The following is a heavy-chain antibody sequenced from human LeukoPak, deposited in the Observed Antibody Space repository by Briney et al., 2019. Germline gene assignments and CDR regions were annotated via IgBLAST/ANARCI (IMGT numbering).Heavy chain of an antibody. CDR3: AKLHCSSTNCYEWIQLWSYYFDY. Sequence: GGSLRLSCAASGFTFSSYAMSGVRQAPGKGLEWVSAISGGGGTTYYADSVKGRFTISRDNSKNTLYLQMNSLRAEDTAIYYCAKLHCSSTNCYEWIQLWSYYFDYWGQGILVTVSS. J-gene: IGHJ4*02. CDR1: GFTFSSYA. CDR2: ISGGGGTT. D-gene: IGHD2-2*01. V-gene: IGHV3-23*01.